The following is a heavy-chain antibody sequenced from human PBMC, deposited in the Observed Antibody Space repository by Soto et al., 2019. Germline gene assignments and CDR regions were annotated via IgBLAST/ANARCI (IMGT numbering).Heavy chain of an antibody. D-gene: IGHD6-13*01. Sequence: SETLSLTCTVAGGSISSYYWSWIRQPPGKGLEWIGYIYYSGSTNYNPSLKSRVTISVDTSKNQFSLKLSSVTAADTAVYYCARDRYSSSWSARESEGNWFDPWGQGTLVTVSS. CDR3: ARDRYSSSWSARESEGNWFDP. J-gene: IGHJ5*02. V-gene: IGHV4-59*01. CDR2: IYYSGST. CDR1: GGSISSYY.